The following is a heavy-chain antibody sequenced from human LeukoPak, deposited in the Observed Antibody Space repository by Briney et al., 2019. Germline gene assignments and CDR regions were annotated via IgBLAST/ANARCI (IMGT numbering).Heavy chain of an antibody. CDR3: ARAGIGSALDY. CDR2: IWYDGSNK. Sequence: PGGSLRLSCAASGFTFSKYGMNWVRQAPGKGLEWVAIIWYDGSNKYFAESVMGRFTISKDNSKNTVYLQMNSLRIEDTAVYHCARAGIGSALDYWGPGTQVTVSS. D-gene: IGHD3-10*01. J-gene: IGHJ4*02. CDR1: GFTFSKYG. V-gene: IGHV3-33*01.